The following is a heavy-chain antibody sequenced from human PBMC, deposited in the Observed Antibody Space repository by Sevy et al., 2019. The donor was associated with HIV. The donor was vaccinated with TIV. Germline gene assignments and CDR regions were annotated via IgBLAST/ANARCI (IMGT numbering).Heavy chain of an antibody. CDR3: ARAPPVRSGDDSLNWFDP. J-gene: IGHJ5*02. V-gene: IGHV4-59*12. D-gene: IGHD6-25*01. CDR1: GGSISVYY. CDR2: IYYTGTT. Sequence: SETLSLTCTVSGGSISVYYWSWIRQPPGKGLEYIGHIYYTGTTNYNPSLKSRVTMSVDTSKNQFSLKLTSVTAADTAVYYCARAPPVRSGDDSLNWFDPWGQGTLVTVSS.